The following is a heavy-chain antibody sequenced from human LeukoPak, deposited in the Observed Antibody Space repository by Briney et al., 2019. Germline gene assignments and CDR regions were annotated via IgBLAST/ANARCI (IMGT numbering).Heavy chain of an antibody. D-gene: IGHD6-13*01. J-gene: IGHJ4*02. V-gene: IGHV3-20*01. CDR3: GGGMAAGGIFDY. CDR2: INWNGGST. CDR1: GFTFDDYG. Sequence: PGGSLRLSCAASGFTFDDYGMSWVRHAPGKGLEWVSGINWNGGSTGYADSVKGRFTISRDNAKNSLYLQMNSLRAEDTALYHCGGGMAAGGIFDYGGRGPRVTVSS.